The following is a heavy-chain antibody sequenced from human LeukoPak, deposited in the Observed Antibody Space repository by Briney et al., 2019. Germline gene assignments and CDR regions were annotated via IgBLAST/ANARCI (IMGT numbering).Heavy chain of an antibody. J-gene: IGHJ4*02. Sequence: ASVKVSCKASGYTFTGYYMHWVRQAPGQGLEWMGWINPNSGGTNYAQKFQGRVTMTRDTSISTAYMELSRLRSDDTAVYYCARAVGYSSGWYGPIRYWGQGTLVTVSS. V-gene: IGHV1-2*02. CDR3: ARAVGYSSGWYGPIRY. CDR1: GYTFTGYY. CDR2: INPNSGGT. D-gene: IGHD6-19*01.